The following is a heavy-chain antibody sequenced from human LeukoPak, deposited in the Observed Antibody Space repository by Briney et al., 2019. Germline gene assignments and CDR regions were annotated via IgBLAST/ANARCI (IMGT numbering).Heavy chain of an antibody. D-gene: IGHD5-18*01. CDR1: GFTFSSYG. V-gene: IGHV3-30*18. CDR3: AKAGIAVDTAMVHFDY. J-gene: IGHJ4*02. Sequence: GGSLRLSCAASGFTFSSYGMHWVRQAPGKGLEGVAVISYDGSNKYYADSVKGRFTISRDNSKNTLYLQMNSLRAEDTAVYYCAKAGIAVDTAMVHFDYWGQGTLVTVSS. CDR2: ISYDGSNK.